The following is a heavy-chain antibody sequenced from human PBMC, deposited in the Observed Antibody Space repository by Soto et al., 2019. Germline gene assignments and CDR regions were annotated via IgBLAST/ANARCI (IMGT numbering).Heavy chain of an antibody. D-gene: IGHD6-13*01. CDR2: ISYDGSNK. CDR3: AKDIAAAGTDSYYGMDV. J-gene: IGHJ6*02. CDR1: GFTFSSYG. Sequence: RALRLSCAASGFTFSSYGMHWVRQAPGKGLEWVAVISYDGSNKYYADSVKGRFTISRDNSKNTLYLQMNGLRAEDTAVYYCAKDIAAAGTDSYYGMDVWGQGTTVTVSS. V-gene: IGHV3-30*18.